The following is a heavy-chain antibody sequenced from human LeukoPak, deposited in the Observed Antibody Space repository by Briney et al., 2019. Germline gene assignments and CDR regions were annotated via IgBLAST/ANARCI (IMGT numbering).Heavy chain of an antibody. CDR2: ISSNSGDT. CDR1: GYTFTGYY. J-gene: IGHJ5*01. D-gene: IGHD3-16*01. V-gene: IGHV1-2*06. Sequence: ASVKVSCKASGYTFTGYYIHWVRQAPGQGLEWMGRISSNSGDTNYAQKFQGRVTMTRDTSISTAYMELSSLRSDDTAVYYCARAVGAFNSGWFDCWGQGTLVTVSS. CDR3: ARAVGAFNSGWFDC.